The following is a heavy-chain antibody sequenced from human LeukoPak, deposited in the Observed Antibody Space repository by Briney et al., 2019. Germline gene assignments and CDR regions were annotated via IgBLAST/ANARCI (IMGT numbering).Heavy chain of an antibody. CDR2: IYTSGST. V-gene: IGHV4-4*07. D-gene: IGHD2-2*01. J-gene: IGHJ4*02. CDR3: ARNQRGYCSSTSCYSAFDY. Sequence: SETLSLTCTVSGGSISSYYWSWIRQPAGKGLEWIGRIYTSGSTNYNPSLKSRVTMSVDTSKNQFSLKLSSVTAADTAVCYCARNQRGYCSSTSCYSAFDYWGQGTLVTVPS. CDR1: GGSISSYY.